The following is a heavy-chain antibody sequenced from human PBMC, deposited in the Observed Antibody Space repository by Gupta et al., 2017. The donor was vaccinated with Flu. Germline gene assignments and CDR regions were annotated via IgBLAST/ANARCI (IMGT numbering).Heavy chain of an antibody. CDR1: GFTFSTYA. Sequence: EVQLLESGGGLVQPGGSLRLSCAASGFTFSTYAMSWVRQAPGKGLEWIAGTNSNGGSTNYADSVKGRFTISRDNSDNTLYLEMGSLRAEDTALYYCAKDLYTIPGALDSWGQGTLVTVPS. CDR2: TNSNGGST. D-gene: IGHD4/OR15-4a*01. CDR3: AKDLYTIPGALDS. J-gene: IGHJ4*02. V-gene: IGHV3-23*01.